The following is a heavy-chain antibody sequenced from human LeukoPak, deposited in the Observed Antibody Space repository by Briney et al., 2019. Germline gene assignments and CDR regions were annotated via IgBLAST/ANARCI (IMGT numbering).Heavy chain of an antibody. CDR2: IYYSGST. D-gene: IGHD3-10*01. CDR1: GGSISSSSYY. J-gene: IGHJ3*02. CDR3: ARWFGDPEPAFDI. Sequence: SETLSLTCTVSGGSISSSSYYWGWIRQPPGKGLEWIGSIYYSGSTYYNPSLKSRVTISVDKSKNQFSLKLSSVTAADTAVYYCARWFGDPEPAFDIWGQGTMVTVSS. V-gene: IGHV4-39*07.